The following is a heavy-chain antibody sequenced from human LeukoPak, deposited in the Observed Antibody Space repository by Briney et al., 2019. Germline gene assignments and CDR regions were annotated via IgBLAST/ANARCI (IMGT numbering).Heavy chain of an antibody. J-gene: IGHJ4*02. CDR2: ILFDGDNK. D-gene: IGHD6-13*01. CDR3: AKDAEHSSGWYPGN. CDR1: GFTFSTYG. V-gene: IGHV3-30*18. Sequence: GGSLRLSCAASGFTFSTYGMHWVRQAPGKGLEWVAVILFDGDNKYYADSVRGRFTISRDNSKNTLYLQMNSLRDEDTAVYYCAKDAEHSSGWYPGNWGQGTLVIVSS.